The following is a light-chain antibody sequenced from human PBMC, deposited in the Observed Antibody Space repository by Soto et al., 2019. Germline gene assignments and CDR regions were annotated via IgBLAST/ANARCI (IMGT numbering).Light chain of an antibody. CDR1: KSVLSTSNNKNF. Sequence: DIVVTQSPDSLPVSLGQRATINCKSSKSVLSTSNNKNFLGWYQQKPGQPPKLLIYSASTRASGVPDRFSGSGSGTDFTLTIDDLQAEDVAVYYCHQYYGWPYTFGQVTRLDIK. CDR3: HQYYGWPYT. CDR2: SAS. V-gene: IGKV4-1*01. J-gene: IGKJ2*01.